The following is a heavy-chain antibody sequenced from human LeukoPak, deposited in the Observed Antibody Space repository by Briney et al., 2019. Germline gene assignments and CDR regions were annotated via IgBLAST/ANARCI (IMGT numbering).Heavy chain of an antibody. CDR3: AKYVSARGPPYALAV. D-gene: IGHD2/OR15-2a*01. CDR1: EFTFSSYA. J-gene: IGHJ6*02. CDR2: ISASGGNT. Sequence: GGSLRLSCAASEFTFSSYAMQWVRQAPGKGLGWVSGISASGGNTWYADSVKGRFAISRDNSKNTLYLQMNSLRAEDTAVYYCAKYVSARGPPYALAVWGQGTTVTVSS. V-gene: IGHV3-23*01.